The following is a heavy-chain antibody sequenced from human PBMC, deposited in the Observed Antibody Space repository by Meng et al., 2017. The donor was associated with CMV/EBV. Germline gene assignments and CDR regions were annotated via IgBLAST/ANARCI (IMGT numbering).Heavy chain of an antibody. CDR3: ARVVKNDRCRRDLGYFDY. CDR1: GGSISSSNW. D-gene: IGHD3-9*01. V-gene: IGHV4-4*02. CDR2: IYHSGST. J-gene: IGHJ4*02. Sequence: GSLRLSCAVSGGSISSSNWWSLVRHPPGKGLEWIGEIYHSGSTNYNPSLKSRVTISVDKSKNQFSLKLSSVTAADTAVYYCARVVKNDRCRRDLGYFDYWGQGTLVTVSS.